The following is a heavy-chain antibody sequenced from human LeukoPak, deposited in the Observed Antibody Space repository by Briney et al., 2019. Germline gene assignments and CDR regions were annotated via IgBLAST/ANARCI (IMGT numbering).Heavy chain of an antibody. J-gene: IGHJ5*02. V-gene: IGHV4-59*01. CDR2: IYYSGST. CDR1: GGSISGYY. CDR3: ARGCSAGTPHNWFDP. Sequence: SETLSLTCTVSGGSISGYYWSWIRQPPGKGLEWIGYIYYSGSTNYNPPLKSRVTISVDTSKNQFSLKLSSVTAADTAVYYCARGCSAGTPHNWFDPWGQGTLVTVSS. D-gene: IGHD6-13*01.